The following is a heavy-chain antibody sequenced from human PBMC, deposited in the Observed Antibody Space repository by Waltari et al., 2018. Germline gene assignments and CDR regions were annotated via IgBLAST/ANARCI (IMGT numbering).Heavy chain of an antibody. V-gene: IGHV3-53*01. D-gene: IGHD3-9*01. CDR3: ARDFEGNYFDY. CDR2: IYSGGST. J-gene: IGHJ4*02. Sequence: EVQLVESGGGLIQPGGSLRLSCAASGFPVSRNYMRWVRQAPGKGLEWVSVIYSGGSTYYADSVKGRFTISRDNSKNPLYLQMNSLRAEDTAVYYCARDFEGNYFDYWGQGTLVTVSS. CDR1: GFPVSRNY.